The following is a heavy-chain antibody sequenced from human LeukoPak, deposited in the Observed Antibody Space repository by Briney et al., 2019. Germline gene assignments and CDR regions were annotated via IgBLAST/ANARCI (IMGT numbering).Heavy chain of an antibody. V-gene: IGHV1-8*01. CDR1: GYTFNSYD. CDR3: ARGGAGTYYKRDGWFDP. Sequence: ASVKVSCKASGYTFNSYDINWVRQATGQGLEWMGWMNPNTGNTGYGERFQGRVTRTRDNSISTAYMELSSLTSEDTAVYYCARGGAGTYYKRDGWFDPWGQGTVVTVSS. D-gene: IGHD3-10*01. CDR2: MNPNTGNT. J-gene: IGHJ5*02.